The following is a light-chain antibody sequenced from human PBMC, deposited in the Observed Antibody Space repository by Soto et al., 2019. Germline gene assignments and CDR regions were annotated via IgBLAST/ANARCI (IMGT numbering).Light chain of an antibody. Sequence: QSVLTQTPSVSGAPGQKITMSCTGSSSNIGAGYDVHWYQQVPGAAPRLLIYGNSNRPSGVPDRFSGSKSGTSASLAITGLQAEDEADYYCQSYDSSLSGSVFGGGTKLTVL. CDR3: QSYDSSLSGSV. V-gene: IGLV1-40*01. J-gene: IGLJ3*02. CDR1: SSNIGAGYD. CDR2: GNS.